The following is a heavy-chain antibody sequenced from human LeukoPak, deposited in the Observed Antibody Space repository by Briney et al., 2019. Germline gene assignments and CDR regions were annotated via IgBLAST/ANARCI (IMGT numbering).Heavy chain of an antibody. D-gene: IGHD3-3*01. Sequence: WASPKISCNGSGYLFTSYWIRWERQLPGQGLESMGIIYPGESDTRYSPSFQGQVTISADKSISTAYLQWSSLKASDTAMYYCLKPLLVYDFWSGSPMAIDAFDIWGQGTMVTVSS. CDR1: GYLFTSYW. V-gene: IGHV5-51*01. CDR3: LKPLLVYDFWSGSPMAIDAFDI. J-gene: IGHJ3*02. CDR2: IYPGESDT.